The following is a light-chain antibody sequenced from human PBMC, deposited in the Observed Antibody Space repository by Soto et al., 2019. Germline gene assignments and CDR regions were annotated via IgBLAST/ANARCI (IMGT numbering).Light chain of an antibody. V-gene: IGLV6-57*04. Sequence: NFMLTQPHSVSESPGKTVIISCTRSSGAIASNSVQWYQQRPDSAPSTVIYEDNQRPSGVPDRFSGSTDGSSNSASLTISGLQTEDEADYYCQSYDSNTVVFGGGTQLTVL. CDR3: QSYDSNTVV. CDR1: SGAIASNS. CDR2: EDN. J-gene: IGLJ2*01.